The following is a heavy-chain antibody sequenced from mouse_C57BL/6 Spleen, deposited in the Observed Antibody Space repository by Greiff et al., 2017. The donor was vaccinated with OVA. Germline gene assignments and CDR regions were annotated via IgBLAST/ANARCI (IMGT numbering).Heavy chain of an antibody. V-gene: IGHV5-16*01. CDR1: GFTFSDYY. Sequence: EVQLQESEGGLVQPGSSMKLSCTASGFTFSDYYMAWVRQVPEKGLEWVANINYDGSSTYYLDSLKSRFLISRDNAKNNIYLQMSRLKSEDTATDDCAREELGRDDAMDYWGQGTSVTVSA. D-gene: IGHD4-1*01. CDR2: INYDGSST. CDR3: AREELGRDDAMDY. J-gene: IGHJ4*01.